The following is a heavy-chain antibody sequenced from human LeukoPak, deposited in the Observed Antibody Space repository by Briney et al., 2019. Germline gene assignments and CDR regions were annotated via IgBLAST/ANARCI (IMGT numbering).Heavy chain of an antibody. CDR1: GFTFTSSA. Sequence: SVKDSCKASGFTFTSSAVQWVRQARGQRLEWIGWIVVGSGNTNYAQKFRERVTITRDMSTSTAYMELSSLRSEDTAVYYCAARYSGYEIDYWGQGTLVTVSS. CDR2: IVVGSGNT. V-gene: IGHV1-58*01. CDR3: AARYSGYEIDY. D-gene: IGHD5-12*01. J-gene: IGHJ4*02.